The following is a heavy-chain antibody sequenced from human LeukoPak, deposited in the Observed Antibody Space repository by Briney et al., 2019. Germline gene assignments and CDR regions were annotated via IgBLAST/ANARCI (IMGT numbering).Heavy chain of an antibody. V-gene: IGHV3-53*01. D-gene: IGHD6-19*01. J-gene: IGHJ4*02. CDR1: GFTVSSNY. CDR3: ARDGTPYSSGWYGYYFDY. Sequence: GGSLRLSCAASGFTVSSNYMSWVRQAPGKGLEWVSVIYSGGSTYYADSVKGRFTISRDNSKNTLYLQMNSLRAEDTAVYYCARDGTPYSSGWYGYYFDYWGQGTLVTVSS. CDR2: IYSGGST.